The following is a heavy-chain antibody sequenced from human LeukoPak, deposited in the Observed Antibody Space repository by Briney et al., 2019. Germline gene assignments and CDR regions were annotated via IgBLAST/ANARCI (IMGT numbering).Heavy chain of an antibody. CDR2: ISGSGGST. D-gene: IGHD3-10*01. Sequence: HPGGSLRLSCAASGFIFSSYAMSWVRQAPGKGLEWVSAISGSGGSTYYADSVKGRFTISRDNSKNTLYLQMNSLRAEDTAVYYCAKVSGSGSYNYWGQGTLVTVSS. V-gene: IGHV3-23*01. J-gene: IGHJ4*02. CDR1: GFIFSSYA. CDR3: AKVSGSGSYNY.